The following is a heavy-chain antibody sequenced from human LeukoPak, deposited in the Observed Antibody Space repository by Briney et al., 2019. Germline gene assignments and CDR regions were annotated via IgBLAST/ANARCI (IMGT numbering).Heavy chain of an antibody. CDR2: FDPEDGET. Sequence: GASVKVSCKVSGYSLTELSMHWVRQAPGKGLEWIGGFDPEDGETIYAQKFQGRVTMTEDTSTDTAYMKLSSLRFEDTAVYYCAIEGVRFTSSPGGFDYWGQGTLVTVSS. V-gene: IGHV1-24*01. CDR1: GYSLTELS. J-gene: IGHJ4*02. D-gene: IGHD6-13*01. CDR3: AIEGVRFTSSPGGFDY.